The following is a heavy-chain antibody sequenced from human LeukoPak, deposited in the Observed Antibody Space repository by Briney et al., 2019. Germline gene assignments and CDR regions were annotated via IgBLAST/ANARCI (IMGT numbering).Heavy chain of an antibody. D-gene: IGHD3-10*01. CDR2: INYSGST. Sequence: SETLSLTCTVSGGSINGYYWSWIRQPPGKGLEWIGYINYSGSTNYNPSLKSRVTISVDTSKNQFSLKLSSVTAADTAVYYCARGKVLLWFGELLPINWFDPWGQGTLVTVSS. CDR3: ARGKVLLWFGELLPINWFDP. CDR1: GGSINGYY. V-gene: IGHV4-59*12. J-gene: IGHJ5*02.